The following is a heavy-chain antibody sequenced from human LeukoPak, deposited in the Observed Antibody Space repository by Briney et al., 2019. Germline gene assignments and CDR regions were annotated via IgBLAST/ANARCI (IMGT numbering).Heavy chain of an antibody. CDR1: GFTFNVYA. J-gene: IGHJ4*02. D-gene: IGHD2-15*01. CDR2: ISWDGGST. CDR3: ATLSVVVLPAELN. V-gene: IGHV3-43D*03. Sequence: GGSLTLSCAASGFTFNVYAMHWVRPPPGKGLEWVSLISWDGGSTYYADSVKGRFTISRDNSKNSLYLQMTSLRVEDTAVYYCATLSVVVLPAELNWGQGTLVTVSS.